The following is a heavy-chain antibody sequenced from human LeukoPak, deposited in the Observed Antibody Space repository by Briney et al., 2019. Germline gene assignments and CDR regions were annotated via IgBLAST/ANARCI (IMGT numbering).Heavy chain of an antibody. CDR2: ISAYNGNT. CDR3: ARDFAVRAAAGPSDY. J-gene: IGHJ4*02. D-gene: IGHD6-13*01. V-gene: IGHV1-18*01. Sequence: GASVKVSCKASGYTFTSYGISWVRQAPGQGLEWMGWISAYNGNTNYAQKLQGRVTMTTDTSTSTAYMELRSLRSDDTAVYYCARDFAVRAAAGPSDYWGQGTLVTVSS. CDR1: GYTFTSYG.